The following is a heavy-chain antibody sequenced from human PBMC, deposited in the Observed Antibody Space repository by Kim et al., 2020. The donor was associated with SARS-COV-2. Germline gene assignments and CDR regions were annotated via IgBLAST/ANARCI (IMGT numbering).Heavy chain of an antibody. J-gene: IGHJ3*02. CDR3: AREKAHFDAFDI. V-gene: IGHV3-30*04. Sequence: GGSLRLSCAASGFTFSSYAMHWVRQAPGKGLEWVAVISYDGSNKYYADSVKGRFTISRDNSKNTLYLQMNSLRAEDTAVYYCAREKAHFDAFDIWGQGTMVTVSS. CDR1: GFTFSSYA. CDR2: ISYDGSNK.